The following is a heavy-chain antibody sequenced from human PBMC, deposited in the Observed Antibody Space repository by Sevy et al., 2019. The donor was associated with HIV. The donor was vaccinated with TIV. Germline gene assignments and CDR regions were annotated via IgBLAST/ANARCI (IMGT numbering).Heavy chain of an antibody. D-gene: IGHD2-2*01. J-gene: IGHJ6*02. V-gene: IGHV3-11*01. CDR3: ARDHVVVEPLANYGMDV. Sequence: RGSLRLSCAASGFIFSDFYMSWVRQAPGKGLEWISYISSRGTTIYYADSVKGRFTISRDNAKNSLYLQMNSLTADDTAVYYCARDHVVVEPLANYGMDVWGQGTTVTVSS. CDR2: ISSRGTTI. CDR1: GFIFSDFY.